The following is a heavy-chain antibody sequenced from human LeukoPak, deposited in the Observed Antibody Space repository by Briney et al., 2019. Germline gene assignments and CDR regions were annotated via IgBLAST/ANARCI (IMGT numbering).Heavy chain of an antibody. J-gene: IGHJ4*02. CDR2: IIPIFGTA. CDR3: WYPNDYFDY. Sequence: SVTVSCKASGGTFSSYAISWVRQAPGQGLEWMGGIIPIFGTANYAQKFQGRVTVTADESTSTAYMELSSLRSEDTAVYYCWYPNDYFDYWGQGTLVTVSS. CDR1: GGTFSSYA. D-gene: IGHD6-13*01. V-gene: IGHV1-69*13.